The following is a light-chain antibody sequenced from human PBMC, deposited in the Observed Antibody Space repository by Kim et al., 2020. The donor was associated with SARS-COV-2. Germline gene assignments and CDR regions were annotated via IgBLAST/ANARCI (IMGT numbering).Light chain of an antibody. J-gene: IGKJ2*01. V-gene: IGKV1-5*03. CDR1: QFVNTF. CDR3: QQYSRFPYT. CDR2: QAS. Sequence: DIQMTQSPSTLSASVGDRVTITCRASQFVNTFLAWYQHKPGKAPNLLIYQASSLHIGVPSRFSGSGSGTEFTLTISSLQPDDFATYYCQQYSRFPYTFGQGTKLEI.